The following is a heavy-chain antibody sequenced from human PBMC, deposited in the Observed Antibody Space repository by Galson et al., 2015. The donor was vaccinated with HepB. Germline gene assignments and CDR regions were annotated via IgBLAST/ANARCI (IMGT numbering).Heavy chain of an antibody. CDR3: ATGNQRWHPPSFDY. CDR2: ISAYNGNT. CDR1: GYTFTSYG. Sequence: SVKVSCKASGYTFTSYGISWVRQAPGQGLEWMGWISAYNGNTNYEQKLQGRVTMTEDTSTDTAYMELSSLRSEDTAVYYCATGNQRWHPPSFDYWGQGTLVTVSS. D-gene: IGHD2-15*01. V-gene: IGHV1-18*01. J-gene: IGHJ4*02.